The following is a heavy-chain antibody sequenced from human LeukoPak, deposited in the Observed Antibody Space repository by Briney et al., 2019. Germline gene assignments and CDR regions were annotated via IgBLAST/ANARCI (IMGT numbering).Heavy chain of an antibody. CDR2: IWHDGSNE. CDR1: GFTFSSYG. V-gene: IGHV3-33*01. CDR3: ARWSGSSPAHGLDL. Sequence: QPGGSLRLSCAASGFTFSSYGMHWVRQAAAKGPEPVAHIWHDGSNEDYADSVRGRFAISRDNSKYTLYLQMNSLRAEDTAVYYCARWSGSSPAHGLDLWGQGSMVSVSS. J-gene: IGHJ3*01. D-gene: IGHD1-26*01.